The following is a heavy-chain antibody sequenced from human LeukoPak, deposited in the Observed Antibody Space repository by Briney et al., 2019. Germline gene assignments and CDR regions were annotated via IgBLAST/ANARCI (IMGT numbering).Heavy chain of an antibody. V-gene: IGHV4/OR15-8*02. Sequence: SETLSLTCGVSGGSISGTNWWSWVRRPPGRGLEWIGEISLAGQTNYNPSLNGRVTMSLDKSSNQLSLILTSVTAADTATYYCSRESGAFCPFGYWGQGTLVIVSS. CDR3: SRESGAFCPFGY. CDR2: ISLAGQT. J-gene: IGHJ4*02. D-gene: IGHD1-26*01. CDR1: GGSISGTNW.